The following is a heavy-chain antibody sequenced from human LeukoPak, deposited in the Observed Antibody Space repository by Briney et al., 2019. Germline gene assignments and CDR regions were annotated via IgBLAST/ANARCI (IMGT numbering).Heavy chain of an antibody. V-gene: IGHV4-38-2*02. J-gene: IGHJ4*02. D-gene: IGHD1-26*01. CDR1: GYSISSGYY. CDR2: IYYSGST. Sequence: PSETLSLTCTVSGYSISSGYYWGWIRQPPGKGLEWIGSIYYSGSTYYNPSLKSRVTISVDTSKNQFSLKLSSVTAADTAVYYCAREGVGANPFDYWGQGTLVTVSS. CDR3: AREGVGANPFDY.